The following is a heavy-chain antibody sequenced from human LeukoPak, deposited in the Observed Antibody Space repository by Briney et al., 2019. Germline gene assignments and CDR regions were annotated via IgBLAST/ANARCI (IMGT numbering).Heavy chain of an antibody. CDR2: IYYSGST. CDR3: ARTGLRFLEWLLTNWFDP. CDR1: GGSISSSSYY. Sequence: PSETLSLTCTVSGGSISSSSYYWGWIRQPPGKGLEWIGGIYYSGSTYYNPSLKSRVTISVDTSKNQFSLKLSSVTAADTAVYYCARTGLRFLEWLLTNWFDPWGQGTLVTVSS. J-gene: IGHJ5*02. D-gene: IGHD3-3*01. V-gene: IGHV4-39*01.